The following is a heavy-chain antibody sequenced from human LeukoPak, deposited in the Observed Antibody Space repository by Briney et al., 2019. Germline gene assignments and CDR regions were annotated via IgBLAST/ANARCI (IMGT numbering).Heavy chain of an antibody. CDR1: GFTFSGRW. CDR2: ISSSGSTI. J-gene: IGHJ4*02. V-gene: IGHV3-11*01. D-gene: IGHD3-10*01. Sequence: GGSLRLSCAASGFTFSGRWMSWIRQAPRKGLEWVSYISSSGSTIYYADSVKGRFTISRDNAKNSLYLQMNSLRAEDTAVYYCARGPPGITMVRGVSPYFDYWGQGTLVTVSS. CDR3: ARGPPGITMVRGVSPYFDY.